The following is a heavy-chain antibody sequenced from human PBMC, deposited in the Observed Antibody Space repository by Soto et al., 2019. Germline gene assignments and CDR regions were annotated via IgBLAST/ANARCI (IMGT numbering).Heavy chain of an antibody. CDR3: AKMTRY. J-gene: IGHJ4*02. Sequence: EVQLLESGGGLVQPGGSLRLSCAASGLRVSSFAMTWVRQAPGKGLEWISSVNGDGTATYYANSVKGRFTISRDTSKNTLYLQMDSLRAEDKAVYYCAKMTRYWGQGTLVTVSS. V-gene: IGHV3-23*01. D-gene: IGHD1-20*01. CDR1: GLRVSSFA. CDR2: VNGDGTAT.